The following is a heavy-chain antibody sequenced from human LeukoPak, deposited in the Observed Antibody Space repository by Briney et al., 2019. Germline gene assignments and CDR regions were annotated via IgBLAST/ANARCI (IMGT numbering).Heavy chain of an antibody. CDR3: ARADIPGSSSWYYYYYYMDV. D-gene: IGHD6-13*01. V-gene: IGHV1-46*01. CDR2: INPRGGSP. Sequence: ASVKVSCKASGYTFTSHYMHWVRQAPGQGLEWMGIINPRGGSPSYAQKFQGRVTMTRDMSTSTVYMELSSLRSEDTAVYCCARADIPGSSSWYYYYYYMDVWGKGTRVTVSS. J-gene: IGHJ6*03. CDR1: GYTFTSHY.